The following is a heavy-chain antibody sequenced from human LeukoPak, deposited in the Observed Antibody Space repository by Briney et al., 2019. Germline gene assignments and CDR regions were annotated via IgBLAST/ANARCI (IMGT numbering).Heavy chain of an antibody. CDR3: ARGPRAYDILTGYYRGDRHSFFDY. J-gene: IGHJ4*02. CDR2: ISDIGDIT. Sequence: PGGSLRLSCAASGFTFSSYAMSWVRQPPGKGLEWVSVISDIGDITYSADSVKGRFTISRDNSKNTLYLQMNSLRAEDTAVYYCARGPRAYDILTGYYRGDRHSFFDYWGQGTLVTVSS. CDR1: GFTFSSYA. D-gene: IGHD3-9*01. V-gene: IGHV3-23*01.